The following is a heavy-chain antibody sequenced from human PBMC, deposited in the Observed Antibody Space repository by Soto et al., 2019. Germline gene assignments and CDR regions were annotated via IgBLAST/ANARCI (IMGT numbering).Heavy chain of an antibody. D-gene: IGHD3-10*01. V-gene: IGHV3-66*04. CDR3: ARRHYYGSD. Sequence: EVQLVESGGGLVQPGGSLRLSCAASGFSVSSNYMYWVRQAPGKGLECVSLIYSGGSTDHADSVKDRFTISRDNSKNTLYLQMNSLTAEDTAVYYCARRHYYGSDWGQGTLVTVSS. J-gene: IGHJ4*02. CDR2: IYSGGST. CDR1: GFSVSSNY.